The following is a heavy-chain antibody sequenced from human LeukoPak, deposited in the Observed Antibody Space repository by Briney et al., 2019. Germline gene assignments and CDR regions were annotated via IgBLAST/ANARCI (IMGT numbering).Heavy chain of an antibody. CDR2: ISSSSYI. D-gene: IGHD6-13*01. CDR1: TFTFSTYW. J-gene: IGHJ5*02. V-gene: IGHV3-21*01. CDR3: AREFAAANNWFDP. Sequence: GGSLRLSCAASTFTFSTYWMTWVRQAPGKGLEWVSSISSSSYIYYADSVKGRFTISRDNAKNSLYLQMNSLRAEDTAVYYCAREFAAANNWFDPWGQGTLVTVSS.